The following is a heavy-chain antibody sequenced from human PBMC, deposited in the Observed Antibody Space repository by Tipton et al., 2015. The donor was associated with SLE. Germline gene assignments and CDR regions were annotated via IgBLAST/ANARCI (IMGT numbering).Heavy chain of an antibody. CDR3: AGGVGTKGVVDY. CDR1: GHACKNYG. J-gene: IGHJ4*02. D-gene: IGHD1-26*01. V-gene: IGHV1-18*01. CDR2: ISVYNGNT. Sequence: QLVQSGAEVKNPGASVKVSCKASGHACKNYGISWVRQAPGQGLEWMGWISVYNGNTNYAQRLQGRVAMTTDTSTTTAYMELRSLRSDDAAVYYCAGGVGTKGVVDYCGQGTLVTVSS.